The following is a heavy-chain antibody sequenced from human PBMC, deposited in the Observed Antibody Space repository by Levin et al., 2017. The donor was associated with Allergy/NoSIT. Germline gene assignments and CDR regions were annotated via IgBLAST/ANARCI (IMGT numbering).Heavy chain of an antibody. J-gene: IGHJ3*02. D-gene: IGHD1-26*01. CDR3: ARGYSGSYYDAFDS. V-gene: IGHV4-59*01. CDR1: GGSISSYY. CDR2: IYYSGST. Sequence: NASETLSLTCTVSGGSISSYYWSWIRQPPGKGLEWIGYIYYSGSTNYNPSLKSRVTISVDTSKNQFSLKLSSVTAADTAVYYCARGYSGSYYDAFDSWGQGTMVTVSS.